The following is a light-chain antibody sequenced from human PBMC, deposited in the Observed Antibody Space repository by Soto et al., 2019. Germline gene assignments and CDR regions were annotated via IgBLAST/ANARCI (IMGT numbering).Light chain of an antibody. Sequence: QSVLTQPPSASGTPGQRVTISCSGTSSNIGSNTVNWYQQLPGTAPKLLIYTNNQRPSGVPDRFPGSKSGTSASLAISGLQSEDEADYYCAAWDDSLHALVFGTGTKVTV. CDR3: AAWDDSLHALV. CDR1: SSNIGSNT. V-gene: IGLV1-44*01. CDR2: TNN. J-gene: IGLJ1*01.